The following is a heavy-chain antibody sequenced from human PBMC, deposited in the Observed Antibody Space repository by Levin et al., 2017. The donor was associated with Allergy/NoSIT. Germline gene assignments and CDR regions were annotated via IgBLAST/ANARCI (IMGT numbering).Heavy chain of an antibody. CDR3: VAAAGGY. CDR2: IKSITDGGTT. Sequence: GGSLRLSCALSGFTFSNVWMNWVRQAPGKGLEWVGRIKSITDGGTTDYAAPVKGRFTISRDDSKNTLYLHMNSLIIEDTAVYYCVAAAGGYWGQGTRVTVSS. CDR1: GFTFSNVW. D-gene: IGHD6-13*01. V-gene: IGHV3-15*05. J-gene: IGHJ4*02.